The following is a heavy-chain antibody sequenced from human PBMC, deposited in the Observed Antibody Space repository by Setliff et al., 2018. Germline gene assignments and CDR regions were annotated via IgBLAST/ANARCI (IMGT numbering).Heavy chain of an antibody. D-gene: IGHD2-21*02. J-gene: IGHJ6*02. CDR2: ISGSGGST. Sequence: GGSLRLSCAASGFTFSSYAMSWVRQAPGKGLEWVSAISGSGGSTYYADSVEGRFTISRDNSKNTLYLQMDSLRAEDTAVYYCARNWVTAQHYYYGMDVWGQGTTVTVS. CDR1: GFTFSSYA. V-gene: IGHV3-23*01. CDR3: ARNWVTAQHYYYGMDV.